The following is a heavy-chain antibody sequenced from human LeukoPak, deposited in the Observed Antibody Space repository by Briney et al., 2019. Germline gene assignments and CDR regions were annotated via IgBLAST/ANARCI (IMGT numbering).Heavy chain of an antibody. Sequence: GGPLRLSCVASGFTFSSYGMHWVRQAPGKGLEWVAVISYDESNKYYADSVKGRFTISRDNSKNTLYLQMNSLRAEDTAVYYCAKDSSGWSHYFDYWGQGTLVTVSS. V-gene: IGHV3-30*18. CDR1: GFTFSSYG. CDR3: AKDSSGWSHYFDY. CDR2: ISYDESNK. J-gene: IGHJ4*02. D-gene: IGHD6-19*01.